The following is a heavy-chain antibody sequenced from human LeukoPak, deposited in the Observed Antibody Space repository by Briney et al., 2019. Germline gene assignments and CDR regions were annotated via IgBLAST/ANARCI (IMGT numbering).Heavy chain of an antibody. CDR2: INGGNGNT. V-gene: IGHV1-3*01. CDR3: TRTEWELPFDY. Sequence: GASVKVSCTTSGYTFTTYTIHWVRQAPGQGLEWMGWINGGNGNTKYSQKFQGRVTITRDTSASTAYMEVSSVRSEDTAVYYCTRTEWELPFDYWGQGTLVTVSS. D-gene: IGHD1-26*01. CDR1: GYTFTTYT. J-gene: IGHJ4*02.